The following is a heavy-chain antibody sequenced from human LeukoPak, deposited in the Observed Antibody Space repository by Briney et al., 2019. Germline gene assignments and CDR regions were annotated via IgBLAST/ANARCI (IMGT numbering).Heavy chain of an antibody. CDR3: ARDEYNTSWGDF. Sequence: ASVKVSCKTSGYPFTDYPIHWVRQAPGQGLEWMGWISPNSGGTNYAQKFQGRVTMTGDTSISTAYLELNRLRSEDTAVYYCARDEYNTSWGDFWGQGTLVAVSS. D-gene: IGHD3-3*01. CDR1: GYPFTDYP. CDR2: ISPNSGGT. J-gene: IGHJ4*02. V-gene: IGHV1-2*02.